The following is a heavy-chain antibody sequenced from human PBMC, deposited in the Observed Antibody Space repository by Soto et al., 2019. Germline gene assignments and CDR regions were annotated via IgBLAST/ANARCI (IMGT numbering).Heavy chain of an antibody. V-gene: IGHV4-59*01. CDR2: IYYSGST. CDR3: ARAPRGNYGYPSYSDY. CDR1: GGSISPYY. J-gene: IGHJ4*02. Sequence: PSETLSLTCTVSGGSISPYYWSWIRQAPGKGLEWIGYIYYSGSTNYNPSLKSRVTISVDTSKNQFSLKLSSVTAADTAVYYCARAPRGNYGYPSYSDYWGQGTLVTVSS. D-gene: IGHD3-10*01.